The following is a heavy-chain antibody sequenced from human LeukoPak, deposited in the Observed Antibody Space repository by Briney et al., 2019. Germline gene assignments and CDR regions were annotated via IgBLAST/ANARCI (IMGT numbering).Heavy chain of an antibody. D-gene: IGHD3-3*01. Sequence: PGGSLRLSCAASGLTFSDYAMSWFRQAPGKGLEWVSGITSGFTPHYADSVKGRFTISRDNSKNTFHLQLNSLRAEDTAVYYCAKDCSDSRVADVFFEYWGQGTLVTVSS. V-gene: IGHV3-23*01. CDR1: GLTFSDYA. CDR2: ITSGFTP. J-gene: IGHJ4*02. CDR3: AKDCSDSRVADVFFEY.